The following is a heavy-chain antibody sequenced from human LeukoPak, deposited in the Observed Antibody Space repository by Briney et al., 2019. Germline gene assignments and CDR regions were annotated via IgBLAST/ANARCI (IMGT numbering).Heavy chain of an antibody. CDR2: IYTSGST. Sequence: PWETLSLTCTVSGGSISSYYWSWIRQPAGKGLEWIGRIYTSGSTNYNPSLKSRVTMSVDTSKNQFSLKLSSVTAADTAVYYCARGIGYCSSTGCHRAGYWYFDLGGRGTLVTVSS. J-gene: IGHJ2*01. D-gene: IGHD2-2*01. CDR3: ARGIGYCSSTGCHRAGYWYFDL. CDR1: GGSISSYY. V-gene: IGHV4-4*07.